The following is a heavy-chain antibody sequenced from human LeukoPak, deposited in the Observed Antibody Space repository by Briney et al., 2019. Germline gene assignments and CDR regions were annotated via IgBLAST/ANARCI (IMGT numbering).Heavy chain of an antibody. J-gene: IGHJ3*01. V-gene: IGHV3-74*01. CDR3: AREEHRLAEAGTSAFDL. CDR1: GFTFSEDW. Sequence: PGGSLRLSCVASGFTFSEDWVHLVRQAPGKGLTWVSHINRDGGLTNYADSVKGRFTISRDNARNTVYLQMSSLRVEDTAIYFCAREEHRLAEAGTSAFDLGGQGTLVTVSP. CDR2: INRDGGLT. D-gene: IGHD6-13*01.